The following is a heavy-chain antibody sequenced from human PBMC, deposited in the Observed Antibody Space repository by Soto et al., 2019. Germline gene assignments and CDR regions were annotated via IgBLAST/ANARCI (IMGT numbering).Heavy chain of an antibody. CDR1: GGSFSGYY. Sequence: QVQLQQWGAGLLKPSETLSLTCAVYGGSFSGYYWSWIRQPPGKGLEWIGEINHSGSTNYNPSLKSRVTISVDTSKNQFSLKLSSVTAADTAVYYCARRSCSSTSCDHVDTAMATIDYWGQGTLVTASS. D-gene: IGHD2-2*01. J-gene: IGHJ4*02. V-gene: IGHV4-34*01. CDR2: INHSGST. CDR3: ARRSCSSTSCDHVDTAMATIDY.